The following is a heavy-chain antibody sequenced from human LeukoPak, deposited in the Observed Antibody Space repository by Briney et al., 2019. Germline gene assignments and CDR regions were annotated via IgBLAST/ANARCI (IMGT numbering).Heavy chain of an antibody. Sequence: GGSLRLSCAASGFTFSNYPMHWVRQAPGKGLEWVAVISDDGADEHYADSVKGRFTISRDNSKNTLYLEMNSLTVEDPAVYFCARDRARAAADYYFDNWGQGTLVTVSS. CDR2: ISDDGADE. D-gene: IGHD6-13*01. CDR3: ARDRARAAADYYFDN. V-gene: IGHV3-30-3*01. J-gene: IGHJ4*02. CDR1: GFTFSNYP.